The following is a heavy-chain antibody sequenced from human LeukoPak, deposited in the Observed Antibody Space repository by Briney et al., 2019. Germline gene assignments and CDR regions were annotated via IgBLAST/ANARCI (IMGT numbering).Heavy chain of an antibody. V-gene: IGHV1-3*01. CDR3: ARADDSTVGYFDL. CDR2: INAGNGNT. J-gene: IGHJ2*01. CDR1: GYTFTSYA. D-gene: IGHD4-17*01. Sequence: ASVKVSCKASGYTFTSYAMHWVRQAPGQRLEWMGWINAGNGNTKYSQKFQGRVTITRDTSASTAYMELSSLRSEDTAVYYCARADDSTVGYFDLWGRGTLVTVSS.